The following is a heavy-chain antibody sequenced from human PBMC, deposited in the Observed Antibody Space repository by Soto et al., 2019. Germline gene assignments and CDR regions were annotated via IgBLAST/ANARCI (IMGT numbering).Heavy chain of an antibody. D-gene: IGHD5-12*01. Sequence: ASETLSLTCTVSGGSNTNNYWTWIRQPPGKGLEWIGYVYSSGTTNYNPSLETRLTMSVDTSKQQFSLKLNSVTAADTAVYYGAGDYGPHGRGFDVWGPGIVVTGSS. V-gene: IGHV4-59*01. CDR3: AGDYGPHGRGFDV. CDR2: VYSSGTT. J-gene: IGHJ4*02. CDR1: GGSNTNNY.